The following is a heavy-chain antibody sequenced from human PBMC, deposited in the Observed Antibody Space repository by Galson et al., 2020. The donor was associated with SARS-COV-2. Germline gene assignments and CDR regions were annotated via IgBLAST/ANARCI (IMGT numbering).Heavy chain of an antibody. Sequence: GGSLRLSCAASGFTFSDHYMDWVRQAPGKGLEWVGRTRNKANSYTTEYAASVKGRFTISRDDSKNSLYLHMNSLKTEDTAVYYCAIAAAGNYYYYGMDVWGQGTTVTVSS. CDR3: AIAAAGNYYYYGMDV. D-gene: IGHD6-13*01. J-gene: IGHJ6*02. CDR1: GFTFSDHY. CDR2: TRNKANSYTT. V-gene: IGHV3-72*01.